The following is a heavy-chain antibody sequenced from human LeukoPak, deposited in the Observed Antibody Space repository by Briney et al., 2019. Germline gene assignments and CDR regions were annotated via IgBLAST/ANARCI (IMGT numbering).Heavy chain of an antibody. Sequence: PGGSLRLSCAASGFTFSSYGMHWVRQAPGKGLEWVAVISYDGSNKYYADSVKGRFTISRGNSKNTLYLQMNSLRAEDTAVYYCARDLSSSWYKGDYYFDYWGQGTLVTVSS. V-gene: IGHV3-30*03. D-gene: IGHD6-13*01. CDR2: ISYDGSNK. CDR1: GFTFSSYG. CDR3: ARDLSSSWYKGDYYFDY. J-gene: IGHJ4*02.